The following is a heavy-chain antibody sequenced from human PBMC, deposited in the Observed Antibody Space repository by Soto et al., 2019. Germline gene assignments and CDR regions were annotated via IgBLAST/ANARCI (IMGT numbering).Heavy chain of an antibody. J-gene: IGHJ6*02. CDR1: GYTFTSYG. CDR3: ARDCSSTSCYPYYYYGMDV. D-gene: IGHD2-2*01. V-gene: IGHV1-18*04. Sequence: ASVKVSCKASGYTFTSYGISWVRQAPGQGLEWMGWISAYKGNTNYAQKLQGRVTMTTDTSTSTAYMGLRSLRSDDTAVYYCARDCSSTSCYPYYYYGMDVWGQGTTVTVSS. CDR2: ISAYKGNT.